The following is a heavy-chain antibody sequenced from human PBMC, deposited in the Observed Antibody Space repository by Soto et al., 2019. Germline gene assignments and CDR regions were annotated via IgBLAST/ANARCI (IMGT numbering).Heavy chain of an antibody. CDR3: ARSYYDSSGYYSSWFDP. CDR2: IYYSGST. V-gene: IGHV4-59*01. Sequence: TSETLYLTCTVSGGAIISYYWGWIRQPPGKGLEWIGYIYYSGSTNYNPSLKSRVTTSADTSKNQFSLKLSSVTAAAKAVYYCARSYYDSSGYYSSWFDPWGQGTLVTVSS. J-gene: IGHJ5*02. CDR1: GGAIISYY. D-gene: IGHD3-22*01.